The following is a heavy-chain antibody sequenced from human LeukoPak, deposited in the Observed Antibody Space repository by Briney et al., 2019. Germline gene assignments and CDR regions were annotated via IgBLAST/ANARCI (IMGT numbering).Heavy chain of an antibody. CDR2: IYSGGST. CDR3: AKHSGSYFLYYVDS. D-gene: IGHD1-26*01. J-gene: IGHJ4*02. Sequence: GGSLRLSCAASGFTVSSNYMSWVRQAPGKGLEWVSVIYSGGSTYYADSVKGRFTISRDNSKNTLYLQMNSLRADDTALYYCAKHSGSYFLYYVDSWGQGTLLTVSS. CDR1: GFTVSSNY. V-gene: IGHV3-53*01.